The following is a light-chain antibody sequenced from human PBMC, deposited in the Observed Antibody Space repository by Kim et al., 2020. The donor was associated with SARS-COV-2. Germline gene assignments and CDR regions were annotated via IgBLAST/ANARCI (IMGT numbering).Light chain of an antibody. CDR3: QVWDSYSDHVV. CDR2: YDS. CDR1: NIGSKS. J-gene: IGLJ2*01. Sequence: SYELTQPPSVSVAPGKTARITCWGNNIGSKSVHWYQQKPGQAPVLVIYYDSDRPSGIPERFSGSNSGNTATLTISRVEAGDEADYYCQVWDSYSDHVVFG. V-gene: IGLV3-21*04.